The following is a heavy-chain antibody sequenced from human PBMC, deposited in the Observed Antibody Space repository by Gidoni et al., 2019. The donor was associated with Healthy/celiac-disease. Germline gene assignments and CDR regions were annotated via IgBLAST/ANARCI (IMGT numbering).Heavy chain of an antibody. D-gene: IGHD2-15*01. Sequence: EVQLVESGGGLVQPGGSLRLSCAASGFPFSCYWMSWVRQAPGKGLEWVANIKQDGSEKYYVDSVKGRFTISRDNAKNSLYLQMNSLRAEDTAVYYCAREGYCSGGSCYWDFDYWGQGTLVTVSS. J-gene: IGHJ4*02. CDR1: GFPFSCYW. CDR3: AREGYCSGGSCYWDFDY. V-gene: IGHV3-7*03. CDR2: IKQDGSEK.